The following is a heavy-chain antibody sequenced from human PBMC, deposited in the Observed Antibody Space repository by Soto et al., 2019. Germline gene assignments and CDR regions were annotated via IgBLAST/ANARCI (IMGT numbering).Heavy chain of an antibody. CDR3: ARYRREAVAGYTLDN. D-gene: IGHD6-13*01. CDR2: VYNSGST. CDR1: GGSICSNY. J-gene: IGHJ4*02. Sequence: SETLSLTSTVSGGSICSNYWTWIRQPPGKGLEWIGYVYNSGSTNYNPSLKSRVTISEDTSKSQFSLKVNSMTAADTAVYYCARYRREAVAGYTLDNWGQGILVTVSS. V-gene: IGHV4-59*01.